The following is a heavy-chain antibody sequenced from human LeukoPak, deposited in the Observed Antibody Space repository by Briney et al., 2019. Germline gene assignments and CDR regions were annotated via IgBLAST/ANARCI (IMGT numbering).Heavy chain of an antibody. D-gene: IGHD4-11*01. CDR3: ARGLPPVMKYYFDY. CDR2: INWNGGST. V-gene: IGHV3-20*04. CDR1: GFTFDTCG. Sequence: GGSLRLSCAASGFTFDTCGMTWVRQAPGKGLEWVSGINWNGGSTGYADSVKGRFTISRDDSKNTLYLQMNSLRAEDTAMYYCARGLPPVMKYYFDYWGQGTLVTVSS. J-gene: IGHJ4*02.